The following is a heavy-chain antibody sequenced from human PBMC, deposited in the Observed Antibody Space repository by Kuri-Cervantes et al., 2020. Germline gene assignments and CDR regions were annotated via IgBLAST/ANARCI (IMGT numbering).Heavy chain of an antibody. CDR1: GGSISSSNW. V-gene: IGHV4-4*02. J-gene: IGHJ6*02. CDR3: ARAIGMGTYYYYGMDV. Sequence: GSLRLSCAVSGGSISSSNWWSWVRQPPGKGLEWIGEIYHSGSTNYNPSLKSRVTISVDKSKNQFSLKLSSVTAADTAVYYCARAIGMGTYYYYGMDVWGQGTTVTVSS. CDR2: IYHSGST. D-gene: IGHD3-16*02.